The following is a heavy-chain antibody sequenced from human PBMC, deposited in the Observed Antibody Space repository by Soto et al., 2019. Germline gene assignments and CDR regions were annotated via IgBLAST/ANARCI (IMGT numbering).Heavy chain of an antibody. CDR2: MSYSGTT. CDR3: ARAINFDFWSGYYFDY. D-gene: IGHD3-3*01. J-gene: IGHJ4*02. V-gene: IGHV4-61*01. Sequence: SETLSLTCTVSGGSVSSGSYYWSWIRQPPGKGLEWIAYMSYSGTTNYNPSLESRVAISVDTSKNQFSLKLSSVTAADTAVYYCARAINFDFWSGYYFDYWGQGTLVTVSS. CDR1: GGSVSSGSYY.